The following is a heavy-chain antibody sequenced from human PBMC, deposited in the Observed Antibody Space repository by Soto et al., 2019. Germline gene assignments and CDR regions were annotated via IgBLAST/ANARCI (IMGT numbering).Heavy chain of an antibody. CDR1: GYTFTSYG. Sequence: GASVKVSCTASGYTFTSYGSSWVRQANGQGLEWMGWISAYNGNTNYAQKLQGRVTMTTDTSTSTAYMELRSLRSDDTAVYYCARPGITFGGVIVSIDYWGQGTLVTVSS. J-gene: IGHJ4*02. CDR3: ARPGITFGGVIVSIDY. V-gene: IGHV1-18*01. CDR2: ISAYNGNT. D-gene: IGHD3-16*02.